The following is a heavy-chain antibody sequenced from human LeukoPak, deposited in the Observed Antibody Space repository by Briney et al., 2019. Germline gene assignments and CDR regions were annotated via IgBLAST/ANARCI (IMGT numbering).Heavy chain of an antibody. V-gene: IGHV1-2*02. D-gene: IGHD1-1*01. J-gene: IGHJ4*02. Sequence: ASVKVSCKASGYTFTGYYMHWVRQAPGQGLEWMGWINPNSGGTNYAQKFQGRVTMTRDTSISTAYMELSRLRSDDTAVYYCARWGGGGDWNDVTFDYWGQGTLVTVSS. CDR1: GYTFTGYY. CDR3: ARWGGGGDWNDVTFDY. CDR2: INPNSGGT.